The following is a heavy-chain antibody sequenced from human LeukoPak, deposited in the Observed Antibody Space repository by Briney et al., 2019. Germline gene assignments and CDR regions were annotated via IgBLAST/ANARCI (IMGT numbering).Heavy chain of an antibody. CDR1: GGSISSYY. CDR2: IYTSGST. V-gene: IGHV4-4*07. CDR3: AREGGLPPPNTLFDY. D-gene: IGHD3-16*01. J-gene: IGHJ4*02. Sequence: SETLSLTCTVSGGSISSYYWSWIRQPAGNRLEWIGRIYTSGSTNYNPSLKSRVTMSVDTSKNQFSLRLNSVTAADTAVYYCAREGGLPPPNTLFDYWGQGALVTVSS.